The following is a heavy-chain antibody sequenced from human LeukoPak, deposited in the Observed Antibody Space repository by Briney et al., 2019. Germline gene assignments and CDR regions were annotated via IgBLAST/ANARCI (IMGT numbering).Heavy chain of an antibody. Sequence: SETLSLTCAVYGGSFSGYYWNWIRQPPGKGLEWIGEINHSGSTNYNPSLKSRVTISVDTSKNQFSLKLSSVTAADTAIYYCTGELAGTTVHYWGQGILVTVSS. D-gene: IGHD1-7*01. CDR1: GGSFSGYY. CDR3: TGELAGTTVHY. CDR2: INHSGST. V-gene: IGHV4-34*01. J-gene: IGHJ4*02.